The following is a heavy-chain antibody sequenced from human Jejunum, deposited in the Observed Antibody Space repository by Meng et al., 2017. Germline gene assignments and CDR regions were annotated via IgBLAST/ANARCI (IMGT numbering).Heavy chain of an antibody. CDR3: ARVREVPLGTGDWFDP. D-gene: IGHD1/OR15-1a*01. J-gene: IGHJ5*02. V-gene: IGHV4-4*02. CDR1: GFSVNTPKW. Sequence: QWQLPESGPGLVKPSGTLSLTWVVFGFSVNTPKWWRWVRHSPGKGLEWIGEIYHTGSTNYNPSLKSRVSVSMDGSKNQFSLKLTSVTAADTAVYFCARVREVPLGTGDWFDPWGQGTLVTVSS. CDR2: IYHTGST.